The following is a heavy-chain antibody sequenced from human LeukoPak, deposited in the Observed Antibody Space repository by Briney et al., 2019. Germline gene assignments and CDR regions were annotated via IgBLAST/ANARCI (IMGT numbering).Heavy chain of an antibody. Sequence: ASVKVSCKASGYTFTSYDINWVRQATGQGPEWMGWMNPNSGNTGYAQKFQGRVTMTRNTSISTAYMELSSLRSEDTAVYYCATLFQGYDFWSGSYYMDVWGKGTTVTVSS. CDR3: ATLFQGYDFWSGSYYMDV. CDR2: MNPNSGNT. D-gene: IGHD3-3*01. V-gene: IGHV1-8*01. J-gene: IGHJ6*03. CDR1: GYTFTSYD.